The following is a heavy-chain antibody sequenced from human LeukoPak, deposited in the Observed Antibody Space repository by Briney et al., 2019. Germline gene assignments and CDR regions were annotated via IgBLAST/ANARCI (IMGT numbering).Heavy chain of an antibody. V-gene: IGHV3-23*01. CDR1: GFTFSTFA. CDR3: AKDPEQPIGYCSGGTCSLRY. CDR2: ISGSGTST. D-gene: IGHD2-15*01. Sequence: PGGSLRLSCAASGFTFSTFAMSWVRQAPGKGLEWVSTISGSGTSTYFADSVKGRFTISRDNSKNTLYLQMNSLRAEDTAVYYCAKDPEQPIGYCSGGTCSLRYWGQGTLVTVSS. J-gene: IGHJ4*02.